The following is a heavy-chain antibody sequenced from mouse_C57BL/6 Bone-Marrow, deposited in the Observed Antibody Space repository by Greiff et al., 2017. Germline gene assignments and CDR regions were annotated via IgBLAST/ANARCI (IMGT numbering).Heavy chain of an antibody. CDR2: IFPGSGST. CDR3: AITTVDWYVDV. J-gene: IGHJ1*03. Sequence: QVQLKQSGAELMKPGASVKFSCKASGYTFTGYWIEWVKQRPGHGLEWIGEIFPGSGSTNYNEKFKGKATLTADTSSNTAYMQLSSLTAEDSAIYDSAITTVDWYVDVGYRGTAITVTS. D-gene: IGHD1-1*01. V-gene: IGHV1-9*01. CDR1: GYTFTGYW.